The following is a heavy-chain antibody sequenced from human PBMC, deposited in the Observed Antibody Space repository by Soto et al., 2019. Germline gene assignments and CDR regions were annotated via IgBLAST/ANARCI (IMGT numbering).Heavy chain of an antibody. D-gene: IGHD3-9*01. V-gene: IGHV3-33*01. Sequence: QVQLVESGGGVVQPGRSLRLSCAASGFTFSSYGMHWVRQAPGKGLERVAAIWYDGSNKYYADSEKGRFTISRDNSKSTLYLQMNSLRAEDTAVYYCARDYYDILTGYDSPFDYWGQGTLVTVSS. J-gene: IGHJ4*02. CDR1: GFTFSSYG. CDR2: IWYDGSNK. CDR3: ARDYYDILTGYDSPFDY.